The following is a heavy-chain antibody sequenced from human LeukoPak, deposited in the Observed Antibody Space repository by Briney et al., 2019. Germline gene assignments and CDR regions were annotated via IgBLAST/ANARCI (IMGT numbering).Heavy chain of an antibody. V-gene: IGHV1-46*01. J-gene: IGHJ3*02. Sequence: ASVKVSCKASGYTFTSYYMHWVRQAPGQGLEWMGIINPSGGSTSYAQKFQGRVTMTRDMSTSTAYMELSSLRSEDTAVYYCARSYYYDSSGYYPFDIWGQGTMVTVSS. D-gene: IGHD3-22*01. CDR2: INPSGGST. CDR3: ARSYYYDSSGYYPFDI. CDR1: GYTFTSYY.